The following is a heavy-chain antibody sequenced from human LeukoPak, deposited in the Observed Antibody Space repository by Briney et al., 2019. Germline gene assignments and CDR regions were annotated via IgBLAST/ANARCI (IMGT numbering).Heavy chain of an antibody. D-gene: IGHD3-22*01. V-gene: IGHV4-59*12. CDR3: ARVNLPQEWLLLQSRGSYYFDY. J-gene: IGHJ4*02. CDR2: IYYSGST. CDR1: GGSISSYY. Sequence: SETLSLTCTVSGGSISSYYWSWIRQPPGKGLEWIGYIYYSGSTNYNPSLKSRVTISVDTSKNQFSLKLSSVTAADTAVYYCARVNLPQEWLLLQSRGSYYFDYWGQGTLVTVSS.